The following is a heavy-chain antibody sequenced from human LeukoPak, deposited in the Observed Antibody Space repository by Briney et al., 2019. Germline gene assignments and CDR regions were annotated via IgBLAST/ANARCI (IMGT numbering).Heavy chain of an antibody. D-gene: IGHD3-10*01. J-gene: IGHJ4*02. CDR3: ATSLITMVRGVIGGDSFDY. CDR2: IYGGGNT. V-gene: IGHV3-66*01. CDR1: GFSVSTNY. Sequence: GGSLRLSCAASGFSVSTNYMSWVRQAPGKGLEWVSIIYGGGNTYYADSVKGRFTIPRDNSKNTLYLQMNSLRDEHTAVYYYATSLITMVRGVIGGDSFDYWGQGTLVTVSS.